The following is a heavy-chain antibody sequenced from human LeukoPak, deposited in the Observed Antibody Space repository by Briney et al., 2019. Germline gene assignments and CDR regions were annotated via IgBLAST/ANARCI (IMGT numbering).Heavy chain of an antibody. Sequence: GGSLRLSCAACGFTFSSYSMNWVRQAPGKGLEWVSYISSSSSTIYYADSVKGRFTISRDNAKNSLYLQMNSLRAEDTAVYYCARDPMEGNFDFWGQGTLVTVSS. CDR1: GFTFSSYS. CDR2: ISSSSSTI. J-gene: IGHJ4*02. D-gene: IGHD3-10*01. CDR3: ARDPMEGNFDF. V-gene: IGHV3-48*01.